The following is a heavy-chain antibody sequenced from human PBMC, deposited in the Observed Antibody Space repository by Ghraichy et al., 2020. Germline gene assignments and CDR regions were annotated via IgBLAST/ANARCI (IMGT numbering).Heavy chain of an antibody. CDR1: GYTFTSYG. CDR3: ARGVLPAAFAFQYYMDV. CDR2: ISAYNGNT. D-gene: IGHD2-2*01. J-gene: IGHJ6*03. V-gene: IGHV1-18*04. Sequence: ASVKVSCKASGYTFTSYGISWVRQAPGQGLEWLGWISAYNGNTNYAQNLQGRVTMTTDTSTSTAYMELRSLRSDDTAVYYCARGVLPAAFAFQYYMDVWGKGTTVTVSS.